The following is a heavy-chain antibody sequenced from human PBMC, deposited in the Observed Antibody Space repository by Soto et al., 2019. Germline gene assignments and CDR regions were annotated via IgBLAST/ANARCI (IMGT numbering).Heavy chain of an antibody. CDR2: ISSSSSYI. D-gene: IGHD3-10*01. Sequence: GGSLRLSCAASGFTFSSYSMNWVRQAPGKGLEWVSSISSSSSYIYYADSVKGRFTISRDNAKNSLYLQMNSLRAEDTAVYYCARDYGASGSGHYYYYGMDVWGQGTTVTVSS. J-gene: IGHJ6*02. V-gene: IGHV3-21*01. CDR3: ARDYGASGSGHYYYYGMDV. CDR1: GFTFSSYS.